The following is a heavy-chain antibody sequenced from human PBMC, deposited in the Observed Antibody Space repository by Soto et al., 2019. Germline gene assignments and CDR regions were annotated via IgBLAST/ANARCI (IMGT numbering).Heavy chain of an antibody. Sequence: QLQLQESGPGLVKPSETLSLTCTVSGASISGSSYYWGWVRQPPGKGLEWIGSIYYTGATYYSPYLRSRVTISVDLSKNTFSLKVTSVTAADTAVYFCTTWGNDYWGQGTLVTVSS. CDR1: GASISGSSYY. V-gene: IGHV4-39*02. CDR3: TTWGNDY. J-gene: IGHJ4*02. CDR2: IYYTGAT. D-gene: IGHD7-27*01.